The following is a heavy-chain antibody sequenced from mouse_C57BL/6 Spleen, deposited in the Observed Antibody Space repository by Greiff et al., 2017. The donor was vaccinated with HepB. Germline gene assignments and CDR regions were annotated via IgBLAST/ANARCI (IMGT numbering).Heavy chain of an antibody. CDR2: IWSGGST. Sequence: VQLQQSGPGLVQPSQSLSITCTVSGFSLTSYGVHWVRQSPGKGLEWLGVIWSGGSTDYNAAFISRLSISKDNSKSQVFFKMNSLQADDTAIYYCARNWYDGFPFAYWGQGTLVTVSA. D-gene: IGHD2-3*01. CDR3: ARNWYDGFPFAY. CDR1: GFSLTSYG. V-gene: IGHV2-2*01. J-gene: IGHJ3*01.